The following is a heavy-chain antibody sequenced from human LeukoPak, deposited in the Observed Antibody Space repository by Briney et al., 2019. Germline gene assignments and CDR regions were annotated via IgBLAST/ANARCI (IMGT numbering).Heavy chain of an antibody. Sequence: GGSLRLSCAASGFTFSSYWMHWVRQAPGKGLVWVSRINSDGSSTSYAGSVKGRFTISRDNAKNTLYLQMNSLRAEDTAVYYCARDDSFGIFLPPWGQGTLVTVSS. CDR2: INSDGSST. D-gene: IGHD2-15*01. J-gene: IGHJ5*02. CDR1: GFTFSSYW. CDR3: ARDDSFGIFLPP. V-gene: IGHV3-74*01.